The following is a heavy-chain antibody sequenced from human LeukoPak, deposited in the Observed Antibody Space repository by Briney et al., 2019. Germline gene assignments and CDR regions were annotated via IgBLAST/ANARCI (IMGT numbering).Heavy chain of an antibody. CDR3: ARVVPYSSSWYSTNWFDP. CDR2: INPNTGDT. CDR1: GYTFTAYY. J-gene: IGHJ5*02. Sequence: ASVKVSCKASGYTFTAYYMNWVRQAPGQGLEWMGRINPNTGDTNYAQKFQGRVTMTRDTSISTAYMELSRLRSDDTAVYYCARVVPYSSSWYSTNWFDPWGQGTLVTVSS. V-gene: IGHV1-2*06. D-gene: IGHD6-13*01.